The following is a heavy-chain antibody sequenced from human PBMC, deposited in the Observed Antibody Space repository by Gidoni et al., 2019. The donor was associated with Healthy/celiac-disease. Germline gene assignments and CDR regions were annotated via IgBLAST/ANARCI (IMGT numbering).Heavy chain of an antibody. CDR3: AKDGGYGGNEVPFDY. V-gene: IGHV3-43*01. J-gene: IGHJ4*02. CDR2: ISWDGGST. Sequence: EVQLVESGVVVVQPGGSLRLSCAASGFTFDVYAMHWVRQAPGKGLEWVSLISWDGGSTYYADSVKGRFTSSRDNSKNSLYLQMNSLRTEDTALYYCAKDGGYGGNEVPFDYWGQGTLVTVSS. CDR1: GFTFDVYA. D-gene: IGHD4-17*01.